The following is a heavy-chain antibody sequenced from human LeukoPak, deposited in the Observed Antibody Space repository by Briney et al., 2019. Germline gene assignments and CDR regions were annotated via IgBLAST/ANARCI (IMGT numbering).Heavy chain of an antibody. V-gene: IGHV3-73*01. CDR2: IRSKANSYAT. CDR3: TRPTDYSNYDYFDY. CDR1: GFTFSGSA. Sequence: PGGSLRPSCAASGFTFSGSAMHWVRQASGKGLEWVGRIRSKANSYATAYAAPVKGRFTISRDDSKNTAYLQMNSLKTEDTAVYYCTRPTDYSNYDYFDYWGQGTLVTVSS. J-gene: IGHJ4*02. D-gene: IGHD4-11*01.